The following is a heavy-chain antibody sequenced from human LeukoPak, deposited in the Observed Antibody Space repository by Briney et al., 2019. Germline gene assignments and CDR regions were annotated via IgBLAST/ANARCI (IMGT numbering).Heavy chain of an antibody. CDR2: IYTSGST. D-gene: IGHD4-17*01. Sequence: PSETLSLTCTVSGGSISSGSYYWSWIRQPAGKGLEWIGRIYTSGSTNYNPSLKSRVTISVDTSKNQFSLKLSSVTAADTAVYYCARYGHVVGLDYWGQGTLVTVSS. CDR1: GGSISSGSYY. CDR3: ARYGHVVGLDY. V-gene: IGHV4-61*02. J-gene: IGHJ4*02.